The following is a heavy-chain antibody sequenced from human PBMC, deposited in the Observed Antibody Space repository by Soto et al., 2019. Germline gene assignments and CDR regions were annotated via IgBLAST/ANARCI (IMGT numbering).Heavy chain of an antibody. CDR3: ARGGGTILAPLP. CDR2: INPNSGAT. Sequence: AAVTVSFKACRCTFTGYFIHWVRQAPGQGLEWMGWINPNSGATKYAQKFQGRVTMTRDTSISTAYMELTLLRSDDTAIYYCARGGGTILAPLPWGEGTLVTVSS. J-gene: IGHJ5*02. D-gene: IGHD3-3*01. CDR1: RCTFTGYF. V-gene: IGHV1-2*02.